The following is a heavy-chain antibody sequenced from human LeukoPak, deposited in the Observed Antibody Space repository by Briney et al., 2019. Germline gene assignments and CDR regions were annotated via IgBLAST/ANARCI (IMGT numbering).Heavy chain of an antibody. J-gene: IGHJ4*02. CDR1: GGSFSGYY. D-gene: IGHD2-15*01. V-gene: IGHV4-34*01. CDR2: INHSGST. CDR3: AREEICSGGSCHEGVDY. Sequence: SETLSLTCAVYGGSFSGYYWSWIRQPPGKGLEWIGEINHSGSTNYNPSLKSRVTISVDTSKNQFSLKLSSVTAADTAVYYCAREEICSGGSCHEGVDYGGQGTLVTVSS.